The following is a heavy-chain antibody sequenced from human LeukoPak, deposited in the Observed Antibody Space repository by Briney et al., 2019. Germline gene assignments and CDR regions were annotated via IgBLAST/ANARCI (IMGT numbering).Heavy chain of an antibody. V-gene: IGHV3-30*18. CDR2: ISYYGSNK. CDR3: AKEDVASLSF. J-gene: IGHJ4*02. CDR1: GFTFSSYG. Sequence: GGSLRLSCAASGFTFSSYGMHWVRQAPGKGLEWVAVISYYGSNKYYADSVRGRFTISRDNSKNTLYLQMNSLRPGDTAVYYCAKEDVASLSFWGQGTLVTVSS. D-gene: IGHD2-15*01.